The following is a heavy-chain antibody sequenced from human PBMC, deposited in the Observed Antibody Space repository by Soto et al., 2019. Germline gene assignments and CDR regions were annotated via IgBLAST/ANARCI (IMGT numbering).Heavy chain of an antibody. J-gene: IGHJ4*02. V-gene: IGHV3-11*01. CDR3: ARDYSNKGLDY. CDR1: GFSFSDFY. D-gene: IGHD4-4*01. Sequence: GGSLRLSCAASGFSFSDFYMNWIRQSPGKGLEWVSYISGSGGNIGYADSVKGRFTISRDNAKKSLFLQMNSLGVEDTAVYFCARDYSNKGLDYWGQGTLVTVSS. CDR2: ISGSGGNI.